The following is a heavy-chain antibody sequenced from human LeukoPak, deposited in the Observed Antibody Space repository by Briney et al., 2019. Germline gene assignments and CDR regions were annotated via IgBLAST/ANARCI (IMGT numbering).Heavy chain of an antibody. CDR2: IYYSGST. V-gene: IGHV4-30-4*01. CDR3: ARDLSGDRLPGY. CDR1: GGSISSGDYY. J-gene: IGHJ4*02. D-gene: IGHD4-17*01. Sequence: PSQSLSLTCTVSGGSISSGDYYWSWIRQPPGKGLEWIGYIYYSGSTYYNPSLKSRVTISVDTSKNQFSLKLSSVTAADTAVYYCARDLSGDRLPGYWGQGTRVTVSS.